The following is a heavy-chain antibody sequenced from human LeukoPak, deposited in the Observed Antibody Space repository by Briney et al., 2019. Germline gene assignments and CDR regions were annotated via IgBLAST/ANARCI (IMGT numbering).Heavy chain of an antibody. Sequence: ASVKVSCKASGGTFSSYAIRWVRQAPGQGLEWMGRIIPIFGTANYAQKFQGRVTITTDESASTAYMELSSLRSEDTAVYYCARALAYDSSAHGYWGQGTLVTVSS. J-gene: IGHJ4*02. CDR3: ARALAYDSSAHGY. CDR2: IIPIFGTA. V-gene: IGHV1-69*05. CDR1: GGTFSSYA. D-gene: IGHD3-22*01.